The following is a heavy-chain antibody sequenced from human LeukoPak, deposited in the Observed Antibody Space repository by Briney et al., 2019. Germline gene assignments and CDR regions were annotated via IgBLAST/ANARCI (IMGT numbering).Heavy chain of an antibody. CDR2: INPNSGGT. J-gene: IGHJ4*02. V-gene: IGHV1-2*02. CDR1: GYTFTGYC. Sequence: ASVKVSCTASGYTFTGYCMFWVRQAPGQGLEWMGWINPNSGGTNYAQKFQGRVTMTRDTSISTGYMELSRLRSDDTAVYYCATYYLDTSARDWGQGTLVTVSS. CDR3: ATYYLDTSARD. D-gene: IGHD3-22*01.